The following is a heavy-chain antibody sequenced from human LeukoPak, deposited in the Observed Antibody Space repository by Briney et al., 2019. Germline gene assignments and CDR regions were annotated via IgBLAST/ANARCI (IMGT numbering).Heavy chain of an antibody. D-gene: IGHD2-2*01. V-gene: IGHV3-74*01. CDR1: GFTFSSYW. J-gene: IGHJ4*02. CDR2: INTDGSST. CDR3: AREGVVVPAAMGGVFDY. Sequence: GGSLRLSCAASGFTFSSYWMHWVRQAPGKGLVWVSRINTDGSSTSYADSVKGRFTISRDNAKNTLYLQMNSLRAEDTAVYYCAREGVVVPAAMGGVFDYWGQGTLVTVSS.